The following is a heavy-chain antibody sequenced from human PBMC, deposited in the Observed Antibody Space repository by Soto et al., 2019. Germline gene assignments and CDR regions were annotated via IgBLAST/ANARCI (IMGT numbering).Heavy chain of an antibody. CDR1: GFTFSSYA. D-gene: IGHD1-26*01. CDR3: AKDQELGYYYYGMDV. Sequence: GGSLRLSCAASGFTFSSYAMSWVRQAPGKGLEWVSAISGSGGSTYYADSVKGRFTISRDNSKNTLYLQMNSLRAEDMAVYYCAKDQELGYYYYGMDVWGQGTTVTVSS. CDR2: ISGSGGST. J-gene: IGHJ6*02. V-gene: IGHV3-23*01.